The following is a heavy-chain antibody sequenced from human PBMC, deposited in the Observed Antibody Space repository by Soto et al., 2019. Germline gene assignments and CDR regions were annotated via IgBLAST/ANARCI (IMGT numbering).Heavy chain of an antibody. J-gene: IGHJ3*02. CDR1: GGSISSSSYY. CDR2: IYYSGST. CDR3: ATPYYYDSSGYYPWAFDI. V-gene: IGHV4-39*01. D-gene: IGHD3-22*01. Sequence: SETLSLTCTVSGGSISSSSYYWGWIRQPPGKGLEWIGSIYYSGSTYYNPSLKSRVTISVDTSKNQFSLKLSSVTAADTAVYYCATPYYYDSSGYYPWAFDIWGQGTMVTVSS.